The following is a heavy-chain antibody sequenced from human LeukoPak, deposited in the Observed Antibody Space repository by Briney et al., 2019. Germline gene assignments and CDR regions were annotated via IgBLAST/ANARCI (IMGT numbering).Heavy chain of an antibody. V-gene: IGHV4-39*07. CDR1: CVSISSSSYY. Sequence: SETLSLTCTVSCVSISSSSYYWGWIRQPPGKGLEWIESMYYSGSTYYNPSLKSRVTISVDTSKNQFSLKLSSVTAADTAVYYCARTTPSGPKIRLEWLFPYFDYWGQGTLVTVSS. J-gene: IGHJ4*02. CDR3: ARTTPSGPKIRLEWLFPYFDY. CDR2: MYYSGST. D-gene: IGHD3-3*01.